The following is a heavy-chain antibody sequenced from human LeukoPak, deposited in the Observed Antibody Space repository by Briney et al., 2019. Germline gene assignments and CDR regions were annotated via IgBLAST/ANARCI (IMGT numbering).Heavy chain of an antibody. CDR3: ARWRKVWILTGYYYYGMDV. Sequence: PSGTLSLTCAVSGGSISRSNWWSWVRQPPGKGLEWIGEINHSGSTNYNPSLKSRVTISVDTSKNQFSLKLSSVTAADTAVYYCARWRKVWILTGYYYYGMDVWGQGTTVTVSS. V-gene: IGHV4-4*02. D-gene: IGHD3-9*01. CDR2: INHSGST. J-gene: IGHJ6*02. CDR1: GGSISRSNW.